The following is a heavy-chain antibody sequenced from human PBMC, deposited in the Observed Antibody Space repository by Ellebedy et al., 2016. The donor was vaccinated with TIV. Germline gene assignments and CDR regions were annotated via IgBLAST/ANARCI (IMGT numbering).Heavy chain of an antibody. V-gene: IGHV3-21*01. CDR1: GFTFSSYT. CDR2: ISASSSYI. D-gene: IGHD2-2*02. CDR3: ARDRPPLIPFNWFDP. Sequence: GESLKISXAASGFTFSSYTMNWARQAPGKGLECLSSISASSSYIYYADSVRGRFTISRDNAKNSLYLQMNSLTAEDTAIYYCARDRPPLIPFNWFDPWGQGTLVTVSS. J-gene: IGHJ5*02.